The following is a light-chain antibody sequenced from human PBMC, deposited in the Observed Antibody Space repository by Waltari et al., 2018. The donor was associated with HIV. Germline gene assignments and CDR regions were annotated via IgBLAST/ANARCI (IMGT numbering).Light chain of an antibody. CDR1: KLGDTY. CDR3: QAWDSSSAVV. V-gene: IGLV3-1*01. Sequence: SYELTQPPSVSVSPGQTASITCSGDKLGDTYASWYQQKPGQSPVLVIHQNRKRPSGVPERFSGSTSGDTATLTISGTQAVDEADYYCQAWDSSSAVVFGGGTKLTVL. CDR2: QNR. J-gene: IGLJ2*01.